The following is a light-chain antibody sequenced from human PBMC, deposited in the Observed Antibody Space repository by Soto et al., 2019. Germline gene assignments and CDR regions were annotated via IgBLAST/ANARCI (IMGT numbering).Light chain of an antibody. Sequence: EIVLTQSPGTLSLSPGERATLSCRASQSVTGSYLAWYQQKPCQAPRPLIYGASSRASGIPDRFSGSGYGTDFTLIISRLEPEDFAVYYCQQYGSSPPVTFGPGTKVDIK. CDR3: QQYGSSPPVT. CDR2: GAS. CDR1: QSVTGSY. V-gene: IGKV3-20*01. J-gene: IGKJ3*01.